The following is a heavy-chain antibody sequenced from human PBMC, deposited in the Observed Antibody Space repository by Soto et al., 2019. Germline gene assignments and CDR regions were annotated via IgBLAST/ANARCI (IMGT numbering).Heavy chain of an antibody. CDR3: ARDGQLITMIVVVPPYYYGMDV. CDR1: GYTFTSYG. CDR2: ISAYNGNT. V-gene: IGHV1-18*01. Sequence: GASVKVSCKASGYTFTSYGISWVRQAPGQGLEWMGWISAYNGNTNYAQKLQGRVTMTTDTSTSTAYMELRSLRSDDTAVYYCARDGQLITMIVVVPPYYYGMDVWGQGTTVTVSS. J-gene: IGHJ6*02. D-gene: IGHD3-22*01.